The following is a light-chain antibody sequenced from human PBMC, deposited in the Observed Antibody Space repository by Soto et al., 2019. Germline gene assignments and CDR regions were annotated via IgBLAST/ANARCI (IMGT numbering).Light chain of an antibody. Sequence: QSALTQPPSASGSPGQSVTISCTGTNSDVGGYNYVSWYQQHPGKAPKLMIYEVTKRPSGVPDRFSGSKSGNTASLTVSGLQAEDEADYYCSSFAGSNNYVFGSGTKLTV. CDR1: NSDVGGYNY. J-gene: IGLJ1*01. V-gene: IGLV2-8*01. CDR3: SSFAGSNNYV. CDR2: EVT.